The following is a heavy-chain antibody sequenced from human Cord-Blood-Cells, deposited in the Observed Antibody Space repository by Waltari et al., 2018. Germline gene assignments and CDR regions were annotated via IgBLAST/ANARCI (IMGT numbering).Heavy chain of an antibody. Sequence: QVLLVKSGAEVKKPGAYVQGSCKASRYTFNGYYMHWVRQEPGQGLEWMGRINPNSGGNNYAQKFQGRVTMTRDTSISTAYMELSRLRSDDTAVYYCARVARYCTGGVCYWYFDLWGRGTLVTVSS. CDR2: INPNSGGN. CDR3: ARVARYCTGGVCYWYFDL. J-gene: IGHJ2*01. V-gene: IGHV1-2*06. D-gene: IGHD2-8*02. CDR1: RYTFNGYY.